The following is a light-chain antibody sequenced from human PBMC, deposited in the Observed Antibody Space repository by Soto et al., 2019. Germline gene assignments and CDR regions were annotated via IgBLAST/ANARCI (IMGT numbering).Light chain of an antibody. Sequence: EIVLTQSPGTLSLSPVETAILCYMASQNIYSNVAWYQQRPGQAPRLLIYRASTRATGIPARFSGSGSGTEFTLTISSLQPEDFATYYCLQHNSYPLTCGGGTKG. CDR2: RAS. J-gene: IGKJ4*01. CDR1: QNIYSN. V-gene: IGKV3-15*01. CDR3: LQHNSYPLT.